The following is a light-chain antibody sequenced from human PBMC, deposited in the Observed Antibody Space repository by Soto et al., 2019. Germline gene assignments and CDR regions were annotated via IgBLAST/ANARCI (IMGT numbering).Light chain of an antibody. CDR2: ASS. Sequence: EVVLTQSPGTVSLSPGEGVTLTCRASQSVTSSYLAWYQQIPGQAPRLLIYASSSRATGIPDRFSGSGSGTDFTLSISRLESEDFAVYYCQQYGSLVTWTFGQGTKVEIK. CDR3: QQYGSLVTWT. J-gene: IGKJ1*01. V-gene: IGKV3-20*01. CDR1: QSVTSSY.